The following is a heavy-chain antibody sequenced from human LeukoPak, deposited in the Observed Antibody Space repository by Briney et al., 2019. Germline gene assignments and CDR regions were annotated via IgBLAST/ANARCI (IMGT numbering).Heavy chain of an antibody. CDR3: ARWGGGSSWYGYYYCGMDV. CDR2: MNPNSGNT. D-gene: IGHD6-13*01. Sequence: ASVKVSCKASGYTFTSYDINWVRQATGQGLEWMGWMNPNSGNTGYAQKFQGRVTMTRNTSISTAYMELSSLRSEDTAVYYCARWGGGSSWYGYYYCGMDVWGQGTTVTVSS. CDR1: GYTFTSYD. J-gene: IGHJ6*02. V-gene: IGHV1-8*01.